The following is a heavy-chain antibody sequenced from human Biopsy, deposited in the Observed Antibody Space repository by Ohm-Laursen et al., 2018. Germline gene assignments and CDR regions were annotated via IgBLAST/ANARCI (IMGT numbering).Heavy chain of an antibody. Sequence: RLSCTAAGFSFTSYTMNWVRQVPGKGLEWVSSITSRSGYKYYADSVKGRFTISRDNAKNSLYLQMNSLRAEDTAVYFCASLGLVWFGELLSVPFGMDVWGQGTTVTVSS. CDR1: GFSFTSYT. CDR3: ASLGLVWFGELLSVPFGMDV. CDR2: ITSRSGYK. V-gene: IGHV3-21*01. J-gene: IGHJ6*02. D-gene: IGHD3-10*01.